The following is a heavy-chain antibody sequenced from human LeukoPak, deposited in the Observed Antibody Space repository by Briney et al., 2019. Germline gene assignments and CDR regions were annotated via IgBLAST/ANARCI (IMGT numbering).Heavy chain of an antibody. CDR2: IYFSGST. Sequence: SETLSLTCTVSGGSISSYYWSWIRQPPGKGLEWIGYIYFSGSTNYNPSLKSRVTISVDTSKNQFSLKLSSVTAADTAVYYCARTLRKDDAFDIWGQGTMVTASS. CDR3: ARTLRKDDAFDI. V-gene: IGHV4-59*01. CDR1: GGSISSYY. J-gene: IGHJ3*02. D-gene: IGHD1-14*01.